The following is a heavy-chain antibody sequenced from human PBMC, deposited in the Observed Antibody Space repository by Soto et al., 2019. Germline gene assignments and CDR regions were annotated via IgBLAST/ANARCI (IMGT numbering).Heavy chain of an antibody. CDR1: GGSISSGGYY. J-gene: IGHJ4*02. D-gene: IGHD2-21*02. CDR2: IYYSGST. V-gene: IGHV4-31*03. Sequence: QVQLQESGPGLVKPSQTLSLTCTVSGGSISSGGYYWSWIRQHPGKGLEWIGYIYYSGSTYYNPSLKRRVTIAVDTSKNQFSLKLSSVTAADTAVYYCARVAVVVTATLFDYWGQGTLVTVSS. CDR3: ARVAVVVTATLFDY.